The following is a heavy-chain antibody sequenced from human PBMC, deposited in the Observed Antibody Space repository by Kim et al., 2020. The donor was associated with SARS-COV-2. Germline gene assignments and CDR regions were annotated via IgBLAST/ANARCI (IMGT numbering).Heavy chain of an antibody. V-gene: IGHV3-74*01. CDR3: ASDGSRYDKVTG. J-gene: IGHJ4*01. D-gene: IGHD3-16*02. Sequence: SCADSEKGRSPTARDNAKNTLYLQMNSLRVEETAVYYCASDGSRYDKVTGWGQGTLVTVSS.